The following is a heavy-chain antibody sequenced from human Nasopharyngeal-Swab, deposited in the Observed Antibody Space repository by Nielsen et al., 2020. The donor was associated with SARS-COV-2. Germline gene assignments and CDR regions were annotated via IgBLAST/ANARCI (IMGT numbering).Heavy chain of an antibody. J-gene: IGHJ4*02. Sequence: GGSLRLSCAASGFTFRSYAMYWVRQAPGKGLEWVAVISYDGSDQYYADSVKGRFTISRDNSKNTLYLQMNSLRAEDTAVYYCARDRGYCSSTSCYAYFDYWGQGTLVTVSS. CDR2: ISYDGSDQ. V-gene: IGHV3-30*04. CDR3: ARDRGYCSSTSCYAYFDY. CDR1: GFTFRSYA. D-gene: IGHD2-2*01.